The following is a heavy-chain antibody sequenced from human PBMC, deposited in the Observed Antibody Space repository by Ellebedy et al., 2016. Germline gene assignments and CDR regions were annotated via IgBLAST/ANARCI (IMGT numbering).Heavy chain of an antibody. V-gene: IGHV4-34*01. CDR2: IYYSGST. Sequence: SETLSLXCAVYGGSFSGYYWSWIRQPPGKGLEWIGSIYYSGSTYYNPSLKSRVTISVDTSKNQFSLKLSSVTAADTAVYYCARGSGYSSSWTLEKDYYYGMDVWGQGTTVTVSS. CDR3: ARGSGYSSSWTLEKDYYYGMDV. J-gene: IGHJ6*02. D-gene: IGHD6-13*01. CDR1: GGSFSGYY.